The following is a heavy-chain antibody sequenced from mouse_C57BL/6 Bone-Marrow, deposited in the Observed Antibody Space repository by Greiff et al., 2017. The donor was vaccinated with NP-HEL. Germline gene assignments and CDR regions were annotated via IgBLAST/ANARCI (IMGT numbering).Heavy chain of an antibody. CDR2: IYPGSGGT. Sequence: QVQLQQPGAELVKPGASVKLSCKASGYTFTSYWMTWVKQRPGQGLEWIGDIYPGSGGTNYNEKFKSKATLTVDTSSSTAYMQLSSLTSVDSAVYFGAREDYDGYSCAYGGQGTLVTVSA. J-gene: IGHJ3*01. D-gene: IGHD2-3*01. CDR1: GYTFTSYW. CDR3: AREDYDGYSCAY. V-gene: IGHV1-55*01.